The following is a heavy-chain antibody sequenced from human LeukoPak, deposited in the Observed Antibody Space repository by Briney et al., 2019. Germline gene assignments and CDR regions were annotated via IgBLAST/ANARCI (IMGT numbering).Heavy chain of an antibody. CDR3: ARQTGSGLFTLP. D-gene: IGHD3/OR15-3a*01. J-gene: IGHJ4*02. CDR1: GGSFSGYY. CDR2: INHSGST. Sequence: SETLSLTCAVYGGSFSGYYWSWIRQPPGKGLEWIGEINHSGSTYYNASLKSRVTISIDTSNNQITLRLISVTATDTAMYYCARQTGSGLFTLPGGQGTLVTVSS. V-gene: IGHV4-34*01.